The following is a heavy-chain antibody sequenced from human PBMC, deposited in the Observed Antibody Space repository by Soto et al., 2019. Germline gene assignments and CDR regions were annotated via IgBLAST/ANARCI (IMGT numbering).Heavy chain of an antibody. CDR1: GGSFSGYY. V-gene: IGHV4-34*01. J-gene: IGHJ4*02. CDR3: ARSRGRTTGWYPLY. D-gene: IGHD6-19*01. CDR2: ISHNGST. Sequence: QVQLQQWGAGLLKPSETLSLTCGVYGGSFSGYYWSWIRPPPGKGLELIGEISHNGSTNYNPSLKGRVTIAADTSRSKFSLMLTAVTAADTAVYFCARSRGRTTGWYPLYWGQGTQVAVSS.